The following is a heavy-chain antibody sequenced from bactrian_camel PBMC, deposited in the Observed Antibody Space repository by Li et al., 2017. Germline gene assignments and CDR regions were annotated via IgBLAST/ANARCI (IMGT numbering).Heavy chain of an antibody. D-gene: IGHD6*01. V-gene: IGHV3S55*01. CDR1: GFTSDTCG. J-gene: IGHJ4*01. Sequence: HVQLVESGGGSVQAGESVRLSCTAPGFTSDTCGMHWYRQAPGKEREAVAAIDSDGSTSYADSVKGRFTISKDNAKDTDTLYLEMNNLEPEDSVMYYCAAAASGSVGACNTARREYNAWGQGTQVTVS. CDR3: AAAASGSVGACNTARREYNA. CDR2: IDSDGST.